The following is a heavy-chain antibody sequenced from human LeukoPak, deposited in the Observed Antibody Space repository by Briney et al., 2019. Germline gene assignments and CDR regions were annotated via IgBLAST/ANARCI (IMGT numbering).Heavy chain of an antibody. V-gene: IGHV1-8*01. D-gene: IGHD2-15*01. CDR3: ARGHGNCSGGSCYSIFYFDY. Sequence: ASVKVSCKASGYTFTSYDINWVRQATGQGLEWMGWMNPNSGNTGYAQKFQGRVTMTRNTSISTAYMELSSLRSEDTAVYYCARGHGNCSGGSCYSIFYFDYWGQGPLVTVSS. CDR2: MNPNSGNT. CDR1: GYTFTSYD. J-gene: IGHJ4*02.